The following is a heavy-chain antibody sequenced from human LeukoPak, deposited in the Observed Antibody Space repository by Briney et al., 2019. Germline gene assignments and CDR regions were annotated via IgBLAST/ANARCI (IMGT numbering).Heavy chain of an antibody. J-gene: IGHJ4*02. CDR3: ASAPSRGYDLTFDY. Sequence: SETLSLTCTVSGGSISSYYWSWIRQPPGKGLEWIGYIYYSGGTNYNPSLKSRVTISVDTSKNQFSLKLSSVTAADTAVYYCASAPSRGYDLTFDYWGQGTLVTVSS. CDR2: IYYSGGT. D-gene: IGHD5-12*01. CDR1: GGSISSYY. V-gene: IGHV4-59*01.